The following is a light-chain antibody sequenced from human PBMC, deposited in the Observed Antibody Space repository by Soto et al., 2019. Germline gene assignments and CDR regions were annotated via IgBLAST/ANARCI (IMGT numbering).Light chain of an antibody. CDR3: QSYDSILGAV. CDR1: GSNIGAGFD. CDR2: GNT. Sequence: QSVLTQPPSMSGAPGQRITISCTGAGSNIGAGFDVHWYQQLPGTVPKLLIYGNTNRPSGVPDRFSGSRSGASASLAITGLQVEDEANYYCQSYDSILGAVFGGGTKLTVL. V-gene: IGLV1-40*01. J-gene: IGLJ2*01.